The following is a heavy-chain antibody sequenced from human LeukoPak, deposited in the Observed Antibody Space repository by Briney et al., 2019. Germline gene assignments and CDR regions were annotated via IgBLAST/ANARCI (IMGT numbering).Heavy chain of an antibody. V-gene: IGHV4-39*01. CDR1: GGSISSSSYY. J-gene: IGHJ5*02. CDR3: AAYANIVVVGLGFDP. CDR2: IYYSGST. D-gene: IGHD2-2*01. Sequence: SETLSLTCTVSGGSISSSSYYWGWIRQPPGKGLEWIGSIYYSGSTYYNPSLKSRVTISVDTSKNQSSLKLSSVTAADTAVYYCAAYANIVVVGLGFDPRGHGTLVTVSS.